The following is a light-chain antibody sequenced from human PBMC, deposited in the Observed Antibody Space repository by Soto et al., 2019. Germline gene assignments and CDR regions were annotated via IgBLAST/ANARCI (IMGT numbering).Light chain of an antibody. CDR3: QQSYSTPWT. J-gene: IGKJ1*01. CDR2: AAS. CDR1: QTINRY. V-gene: IGKV1-39*01. Sequence: DIQMTQSPSSLSASVGDRVTITCRASQTINRYLNWYQQKPGKAPKLLIYAASSLQGGVPSRFSGSGSGTDFTLTVSSLQPEDFATYYCQQSYSTPWTFGQGTKVDIK.